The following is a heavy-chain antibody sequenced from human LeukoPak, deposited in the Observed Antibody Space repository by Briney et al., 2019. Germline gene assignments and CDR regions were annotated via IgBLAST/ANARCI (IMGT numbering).Heavy chain of an antibody. D-gene: IGHD3-10*02. Sequence: GGSLRLSRAASGFTFNSYSMNWVRQAPGKGLEWVSSISGSNSYIYYADSVKGRFTISRDNAKNSLYLQMNSLRAEDTAVYYCAELGITMIGGVWGKGTTVTISS. CDR1: GFTFNSYS. CDR3: AELGITMIGGV. J-gene: IGHJ6*04. CDR2: ISGSNSYI. V-gene: IGHV3-21*01.